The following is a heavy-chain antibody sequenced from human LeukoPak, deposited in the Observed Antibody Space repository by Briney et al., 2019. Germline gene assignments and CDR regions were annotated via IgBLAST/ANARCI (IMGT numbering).Heavy chain of an antibody. CDR1: GFTFRSYG. D-gene: IGHD2-15*01. CDR3: AKDRSLVVVTAGDY. J-gene: IGHJ4*02. V-gene: IGHV3-23*01. Sequence: GGSLRLSCEASGFTFRSYGVHWVRQAPGKGLEWVSTISGSGGSTFYADSVKGRFTISRDNSKNTLYLQMDSLRAEDTAVYYCAKDRSLVVVTAGDYWGQGTLVTVSS. CDR2: ISGSGGST.